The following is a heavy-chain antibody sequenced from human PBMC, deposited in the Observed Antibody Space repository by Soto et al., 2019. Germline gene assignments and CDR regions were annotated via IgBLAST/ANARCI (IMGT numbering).Heavy chain of an antibody. D-gene: IGHD2-2*01. CDR3: ASGCSSASCYYY. CDR2: VSFRGDI. J-gene: IGHJ4*02. V-gene: IGHV3-21*01. Sequence: EVQLVESGGGLVKPGGSLRLSCTASGFMFSSYTMNWVRQAPGKGLEWVSSVSFRGDIYYADSLEGRFTICRDDAKNSLYLQMNSLRAEDTAVYYCASGCSSASCYYYWGQGTLVTVSS. CDR1: GFMFSSYT.